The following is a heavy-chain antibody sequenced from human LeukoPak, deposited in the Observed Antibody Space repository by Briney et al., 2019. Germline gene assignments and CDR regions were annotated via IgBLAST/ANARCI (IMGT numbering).Heavy chain of an antibody. J-gene: IGHJ6*03. Sequence: GGPLRLSCAASGFTFSTYAMHWVRQAPGKGLEWVAFIRYDGSNKYYADSVKGRFTVSRDNSKNTPYLQMKSLRAEDTAVYYCAKGGGYEAQYYYYYLDVWGKGTTVTISS. V-gene: IGHV3-30*02. CDR2: IRYDGSNK. CDR1: GFTFSTYA. CDR3: AKGGGYEAQYYYYYLDV. D-gene: IGHD5-12*01.